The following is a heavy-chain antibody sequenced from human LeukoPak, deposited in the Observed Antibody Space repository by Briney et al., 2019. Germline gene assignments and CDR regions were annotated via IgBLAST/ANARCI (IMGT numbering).Heavy chain of an antibody. CDR2: IGTAGDT. Sequence: GGSLRLSCAASGFTFSSYDMHWVRQATGKGLEWVSAIGTAGDTYYPGSVKGRFTISRENAKNSLYLQMNSLRAGDTAVYYCARTRQADYVWGSYRYTFDYWGQGTLVTVSS. D-gene: IGHD3-16*02. CDR3: ARTRQADYVWGSYRYTFDY. V-gene: IGHV3-13*01. CDR1: GFTFSSYD. J-gene: IGHJ4*02.